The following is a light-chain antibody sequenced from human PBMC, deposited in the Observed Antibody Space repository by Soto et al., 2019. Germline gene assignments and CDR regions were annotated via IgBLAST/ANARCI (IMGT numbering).Light chain of an antibody. V-gene: IGLV2-14*01. Sequence: QSVLTQPASVSGSPGQSITISCTGTSSDVGGYNFVTWYQQYPGKAPKLIIHDVTRRPSGVSNRFSGSKSGTTASLTISELQAEDEADYFCCSYASSTSYVFGTGTKVTVL. CDR3: CSYASSTSYV. J-gene: IGLJ1*01. CDR2: DVT. CDR1: SSDVGGYNF.